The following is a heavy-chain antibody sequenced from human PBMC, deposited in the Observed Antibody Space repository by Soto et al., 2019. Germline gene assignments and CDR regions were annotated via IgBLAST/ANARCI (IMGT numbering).Heavy chain of an antibody. J-gene: IGHJ4*02. D-gene: IGHD6-25*01. V-gene: IGHV1-8*01. CDR1: GYYD. Sequence: QGQLVQSGAEVKKPGASVKVCCKTSGYYDNNWVRQAPGQGLEWMGWIIFNTGGTGNEQKFQGRVTLTGDTSISTAYMELSDLRSEDTAIYYCATYQKGAGFTYWGQGTLVTVSS. CDR3: ATYQKGAGFTY. CDR2: IIFNTGGT.